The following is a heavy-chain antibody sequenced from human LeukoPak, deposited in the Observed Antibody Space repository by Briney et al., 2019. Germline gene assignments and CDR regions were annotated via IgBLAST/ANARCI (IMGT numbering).Heavy chain of an antibody. D-gene: IGHD3-3*01. J-gene: IGHJ3*02. V-gene: IGHV1-69*05. Sequence: GASVKVSCKASGGTFSSYAISWVRQAPGQGLEWMGGIIPIFGTANYAQKFQGRVTITTDESTSTAYMELSSLRSEDTAVYYCARDRLEGWDATLDAFDIWGQGTMVTVSS. CDR1: GGTFSSYA. CDR3: ARDRLEGWDATLDAFDI. CDR2: IIPIFGTA.